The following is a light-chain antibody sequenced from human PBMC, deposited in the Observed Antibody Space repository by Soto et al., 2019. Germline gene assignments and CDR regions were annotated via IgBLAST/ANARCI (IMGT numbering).Light chain of an antibody. J-gene: IGKJ1*01. Sequence: EIVLTQSPGTLSLSTGERGTLSCRASQSLTSNSLAWYQKRPGQAPRLLVYGASTRVTDIPDRFSGSGSGTDFTLTINGLEPDDFAVYYCQQYGDSPPSTFGQGTKVDIK. CDR2: GAS. CDR3: QQYGDSPPST. V-gene: IGKV3-20*01. CDR1: QSLTSNS.